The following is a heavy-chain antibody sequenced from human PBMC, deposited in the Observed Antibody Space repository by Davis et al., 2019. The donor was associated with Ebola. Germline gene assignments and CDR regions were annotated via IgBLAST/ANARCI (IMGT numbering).Heavy chain of an antibody. D-gene: IGHD6-13*01. J-gene: IGHJ4*02. CDR3: AKARSSWTPFDY. CDR2: IKQDGSEK. V-gene: IGHV3-7*03. Sequence: GESLKISCAASGFTVSSNYTSWVRQAPGKGLEWVANIKQDGSEKYYVDSVKGRFTISRDNSKNTLYLQMNSLRVDDTAVYYCAKARSSWTPFDYWGQGTLVTVSS. CDR1: GFTVSSNY.